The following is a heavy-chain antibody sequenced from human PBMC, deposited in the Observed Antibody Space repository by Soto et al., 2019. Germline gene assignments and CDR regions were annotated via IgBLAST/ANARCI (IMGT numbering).Heavy chain of an antibody. CDR1: GGSISSGGYY. CDR3: ARDRCVVVPASYSSGMDV. J-gene: IGHJ6*02. D-gene: IGHD2-2*01. CDR2: IYYGGST. Sequence: PSETLSLTCTVSGGSISSGGYYWSWIRQHPGKGVEWSGYIYYGGSTYYNPSLKSRVTISVDTSKNQFSLKLSSVTAADTAVYYCARDRCVVVPASYSSGMDVWGQGTTVTVS. V-gene: IGHV4-31*03.